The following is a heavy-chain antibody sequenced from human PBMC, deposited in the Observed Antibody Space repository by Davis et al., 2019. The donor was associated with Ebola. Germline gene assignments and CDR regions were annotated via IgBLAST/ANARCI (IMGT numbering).Heavy chain of an antibody. CDR2: ISGSGGST. CDR3: AKDRRPRIAAAGIRYYYYYGMDV. D-gene: IGHD6-13*01. V-gene: IGHV3-23*01. Sequence: PGGSLRLSCAASGFTFSSYAMSWVRQAPGKGLEWVSAISGSGGSTYYADSVKGRFTISRDNSKNTLYLQMNSLRAEDTAVYYCAKDRRPRIAAAGIRYYYYYGMDVWGKGTTVTVSS. CDR1: GFTFSSYA. J-gene: IGHJ6*04.